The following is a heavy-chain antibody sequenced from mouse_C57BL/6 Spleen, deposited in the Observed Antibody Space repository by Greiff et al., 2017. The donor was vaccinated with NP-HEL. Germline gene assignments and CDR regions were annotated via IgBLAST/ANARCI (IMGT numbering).Heavy chain of an antibody. D-gene: IGHD1-1*01. CDR2: TNPTNGRT. J-gene: IGHJ2*01. CDR3: ARIKKVLATYFDY. Sequence: VQLQQSGAELVKAGASVKMSCKASGYTFTSYWMHWVKQRLGQGLEWFAETNPTNGRTYYNEKFKSKATLTVDKSSSTAYMLLSGPTFEDSAVYYCARIKKVLATYFDYWGQVSTLAVSS. V-gene: IGHV1S81*02. CDR1: GYTFTSYW.